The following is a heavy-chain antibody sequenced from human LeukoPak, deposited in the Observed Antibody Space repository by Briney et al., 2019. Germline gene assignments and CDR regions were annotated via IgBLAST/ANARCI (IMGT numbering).Heavy chain of an antibody. V-gene: IGHV1-2*02. D-gene: IGHD6-6*01. CDR1: GYTFTGYY. Sequence: GASVKVSCKASGYTFTGYYMHWVRQAPGQGLEWMGWINPNSGGTNYAQKFQGRVTMTRDTSISTAYMVLSRLRSDDTAVYYCARGGIAAPHYYYYMDVWGKGTTVTVSS. CDR3: ARGGIAAPHYYYYMDV. J-gene: IGHJ6*03. CDR2: INPNSGGT.